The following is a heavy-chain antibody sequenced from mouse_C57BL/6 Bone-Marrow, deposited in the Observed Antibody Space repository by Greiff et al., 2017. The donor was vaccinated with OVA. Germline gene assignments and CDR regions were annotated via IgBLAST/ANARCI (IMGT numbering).Heavy chain of an antibody. J-gene: IGHJ3*01. CDR3: ARSGGSSPFAY. V-gene: IGHV1-55*01. CDR1: GYTFTSYW. CDR2: ISPGSGST. Sequence: QVQLQQPGAELVKPGASVKMSCKASGYTFTSYWITWVKQRPGQGLEWIGDISPGSGSTNYNEKFKSKATLTVDTSSSTAYLQLSSLTSEDSAVYYCARSGGSSPFAYWGQGTLVTVSA. D-gene: IGHD1-1*01.